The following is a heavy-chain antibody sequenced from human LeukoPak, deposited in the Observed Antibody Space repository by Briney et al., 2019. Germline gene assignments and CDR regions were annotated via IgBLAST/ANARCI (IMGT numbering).Heavy chain of an antibody. V-gene: IGHV3-23*01. CDR2: ISGSGGNT. Sequence: GGSLRLSCAASGFTFSSYAMSWVRQAPGKGLEWVSAISGSGGNTYYADSVKGRFTISRDNSKNTLYLQMNSLRAEDRAVYYCAKDPTYYYGSGGPGPFDYWGQGTLVTVSS. CDR1: GFTFSSYA. J-gene: IGHJ4*02. D-gene: IGHD3-10*01. CDR3: AKDPTYYYGSGGPGPFDY.